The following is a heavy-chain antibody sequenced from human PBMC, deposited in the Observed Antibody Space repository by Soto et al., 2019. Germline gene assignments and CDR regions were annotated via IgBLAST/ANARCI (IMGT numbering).Heavy chain of an antibody. CDR2: ISSSSSYT. V-gene: IGHV3-11*05. CDR1: GFTFSDYY. D-gene: IGHD2-2*01. Sequence: QVQLVESGGGLVKPGGSLRLSCAASGFTFSDYYMSWIRQAPGKGLEWVSYISSSSSYTNYADSVKGRFTISRDNAKNSLYLQMNGLRAEDTAVYYCARVGGYCSSTSCLGYWGQGTLVTVSS. J-gene: IGHJ4*02. CDR3: ARVGGYCSSTSCLGY.